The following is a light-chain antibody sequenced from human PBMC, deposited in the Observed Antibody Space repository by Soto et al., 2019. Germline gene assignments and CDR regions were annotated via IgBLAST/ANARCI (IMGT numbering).Light chain of an antibody. Sequence: EIVLTQSPATLSLSPGERATLSCRASQSVTTYLAWYQQKPGQAPRLLIYGASARATGVSVRFSGSGSGTEFTLTISSLQSEDFAVYYCQQYNNWPRTFGQGTKVDIK. V-gene: IGKV3-15*01. J-gene: IGKJ1*01. CDR1: QSVTTY. CDR2: GAS. CDR3: QQYNNWPRT.